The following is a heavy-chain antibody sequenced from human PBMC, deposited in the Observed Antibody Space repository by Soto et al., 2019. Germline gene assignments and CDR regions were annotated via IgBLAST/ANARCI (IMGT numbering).Heavy chain of an antibody. CDR1: GFTFGNYA. CDR3: AKAPLGVGRDGGFTW. Sequence: EVQLVESGGGVVQPGRSLRLSCAASGFTFGNYAMHWVRQAPGKGLEWVSGIRWNSGSIDYADSVKGRFTISRDNAKKFQYLQMNSVRAEDTDLYYCAKAPLGVGRDGGFTWWGQGTLVTVSS. D-gene: IGHD3-16*01. CDR2: IRWNSGSI. V-gene: IGHV3-9*01. J-gene: IGHJ4*02.